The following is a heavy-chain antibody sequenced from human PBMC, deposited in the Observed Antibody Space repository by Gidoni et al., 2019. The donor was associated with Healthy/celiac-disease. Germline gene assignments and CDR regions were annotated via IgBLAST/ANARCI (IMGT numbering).Heavy chain of an antibody. D-gene: IGHD2-21*01. CDR1: GGSFSGYY. CDR2: INHSGST. J-gene: IGHJ3*02. CDR3: ARGRYGGDDAFDI. V-gene: IGHV4-34*01. Sequence: QVQLQQWGAGLLKPSETLSLTCAVYGGSFSGYYWSWIRQPPGKGLEWIGEINHSGSTNYNPARKSRVTISVDTSKNQFSLKLSSVTAADTAVYYCARGRYGGDDAFDIWGQGTMVTVSS.